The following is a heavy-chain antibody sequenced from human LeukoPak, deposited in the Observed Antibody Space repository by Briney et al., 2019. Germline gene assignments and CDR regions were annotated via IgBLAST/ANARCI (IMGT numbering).Heavy chain of an antibody. CDR2: MNPNSGNT. CDR3: ARMHYYDRTDENWFDP. D-gene: IGHD3-22*01. CDR1: GYTFTSYD. J-gene: IGHJ5*02. Sequence: SVKVSCKASGYTFTSYDIDWVRQATGQGLEWIGWMNPNSGNTGYAQKFQGRVTITRNTATSTAYMELSSLRSEDSAVYYCARMHYYDRTDENWFDPWGQGTLVTVSS. V-gene: IGHV1-8*03.